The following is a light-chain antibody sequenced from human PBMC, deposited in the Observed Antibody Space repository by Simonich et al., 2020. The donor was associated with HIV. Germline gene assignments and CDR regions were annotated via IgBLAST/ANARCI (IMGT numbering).Light chain of an antibody. CDR1: QSLLHSNGYNY. CDR2: LGS. V-gene: IGKV2-28*01. Sequence: DIVMTQSPLSLPVTPGEPASISCRSSQSLLHSNGYNYLDLCLQNPGQSPHLLIYLGSNRASGVPDRFSGSGSGTDFTLKISRVEAEDVGVYYCMQALQTPITFGQGTRLEIK. J-gene: IGKJ5*01. CDR3: MQALQTPIT.